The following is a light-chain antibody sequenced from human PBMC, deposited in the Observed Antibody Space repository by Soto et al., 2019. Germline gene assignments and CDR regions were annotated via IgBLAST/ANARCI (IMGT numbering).Light chain of an antibody. V-gene: IGKV3-15*01. Sequence: EIVMTQSPATLSVSPGERATLSCRASQSVSSNLAWYQQKPGQAPRLLIYGASTRATGIPARFSGSGSGTEFTLTISSLQSEDFAVFYCQQYNNWPQTFGQGPKVKI. J-gene: IGKJ1*01. CDR1: QSVSSN. CDR3: QQYNNWPQT. CDR2: GAS.